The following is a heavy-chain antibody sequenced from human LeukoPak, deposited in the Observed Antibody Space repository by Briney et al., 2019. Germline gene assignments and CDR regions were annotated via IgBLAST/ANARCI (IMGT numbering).Heavy chain of an antibody. D-gene: IGHD1-26*01. CDR2: IYYSGST. V-gene: IGHV4-39*07. J-gene: IGHJ3*02. Sequence: PSETLSLTCTVSGGSISSSSYYWGWIRQPPGKGLEWIGSIYYSGSTYYNPSLKSRVTISVDTSKNQFSLKLSSVTAADTAVYYCARAAGISRRAFDIWGQGTMVTVSS. CDR3: ARAAGISRRAFDI. CDR1: GGSISSSSYY.